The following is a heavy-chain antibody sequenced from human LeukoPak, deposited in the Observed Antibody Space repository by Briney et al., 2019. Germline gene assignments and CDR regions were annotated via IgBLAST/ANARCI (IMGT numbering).Heavy chain of an antibody. J-gene: IGHJ4*02. V-gene: IGHV4-59*01. CDR1: GGSFSGYY. Sequence: SETLSLTCAVYGGSFSGYYWSWIRQPPGKGLEWIGYIYYSGSTNYNPSLKSRVTISVDTSKNQFSLKRSSVTAADTAVYYCARAYYYDSSALLADWGQGTLVTVSS. CDR2: IYYSGST. CDR3: ARAYYYDSSALLAD. D-gene: IGHD3-22*01.